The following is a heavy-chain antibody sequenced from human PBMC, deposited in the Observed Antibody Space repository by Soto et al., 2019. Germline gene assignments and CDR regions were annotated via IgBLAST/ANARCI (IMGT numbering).Heavy chain of an antibody. J-gene: IGHJ5*02. CDR1: GYTFTSYA. V-gene: IGHV1-3*01. CDR2: INAGNGNT. Sequence: QVQLVQSGAEVKKPGASVKVSCKASGYTFTSYAMHWVRQAPGQRLEWMGWINAGNGNTKYSQKFQGRVTITRDTSASTAYMELSSLRSEDTAVYYCAREASGNKARFDPWGQGTLVTVSS. CDR3: AREASGNKARFDP.